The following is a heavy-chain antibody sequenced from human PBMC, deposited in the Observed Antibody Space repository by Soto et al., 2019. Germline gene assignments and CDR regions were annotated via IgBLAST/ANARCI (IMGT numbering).Heavy chain of an antibody. Sequence: QVQLVQSGAEVKKPGASVKVSCKASGYTFTSYGISWVRQAPGQGLEWMGWISAYNGNTNYAQKLQGRVTMTTDTSTSTAHMELRSLRSDDTAVYYCARAPFVWFGELRYDYWGQGTLVTVSS. V-gene: IGHV1-18*01. CDR2: ISAYNGNT. D-gene: IGHD3-10*01. CDR1: GYTFTSYG. J-gene: IGHJ4*02. CDR3: ARAPFVWFGELRYDY.